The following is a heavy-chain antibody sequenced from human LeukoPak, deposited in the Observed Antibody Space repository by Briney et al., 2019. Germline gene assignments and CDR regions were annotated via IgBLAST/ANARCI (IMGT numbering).Heavy chain of an antibody. Sequence: GGPLRLSCAASGFAFNNYGMNWVRLLPRKGLEWVSAVSMDGSSTYYAHSVNARLSTSTVNTKNTLYMPMASLRAAATAVSYCAKGYLGYYRPFDYWGQGILVTVSS. CDR3: AKGYLGYYRPFDY. D-gene: IGHD3-16*01. J-gene: IGHJ4*02. V-gene: IGHV3-23*01. CDR1: GFAFNNYG. CDR2: VSMDGSST.